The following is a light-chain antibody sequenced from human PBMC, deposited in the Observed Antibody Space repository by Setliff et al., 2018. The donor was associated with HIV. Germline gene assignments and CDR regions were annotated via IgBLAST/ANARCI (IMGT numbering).Light chain of an antibody. CDR2: GDT. Sequence: GAGYDVNWYQQFPGTAPKVLIYGDTNRPSGVPDRFSGSKSGTSASLTITGLQAEDEADYYCQSSDSGVRVFGGGTKVTVL. V-gene: IGLV1-40*01. J-gene: IGLJ3*02. CDR1: GAGYD. CDR3: QSSDSGVRV.